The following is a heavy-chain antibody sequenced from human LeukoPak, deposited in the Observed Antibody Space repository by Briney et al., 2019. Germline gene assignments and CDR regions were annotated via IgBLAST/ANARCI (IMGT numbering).Heavy chain of an antibody. CDR1: GGSISSGDYY. D-gene: IGHD6-6*01. CDR2: IYYSGST. CDR3: ASVLSSSDEQ. Sequence: SETLSLTCTVSGGSISSGDYYWSWIRQPPGKGLEWIGYIYYSGSTYYNPSLKSRVTISVDTSKNQFSLKLSSVTAADTAVYYCASVLSSSDEQWGQGTLVTVPS. J-gene: IGHJ4*02. V-gene: IGHV4-30-4*08.